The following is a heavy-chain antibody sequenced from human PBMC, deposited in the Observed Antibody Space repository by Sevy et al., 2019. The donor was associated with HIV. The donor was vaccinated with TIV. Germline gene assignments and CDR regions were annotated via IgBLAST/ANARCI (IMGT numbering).Heavy chain of an antibody. CDR3: ARNAYGGYADY. CDR2: IKQDGSEK. D-gene: IGHD4-17*01. V-gene: IGHV3-7*01. CDR1: GFTFSTHW. Sequence: GGSLRLSCAASGFTFSTHWMTWVRQAPGRGLECVANIKQDGSEKYYVDSVKGRFTISRDNSKNSLYLQMNSLRAEDTAMYYCARNAYGGYADYWGQGTLVTVSS. J-gene: IGHJ4*02.